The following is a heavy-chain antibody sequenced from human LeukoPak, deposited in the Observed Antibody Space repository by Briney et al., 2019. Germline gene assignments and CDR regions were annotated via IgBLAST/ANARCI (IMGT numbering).Heavy chain of an antibody. D-gene: IGHD3-22*01. CDR2: FDPEDGET. CDR3: ATGSTYYYDSSGYYRFDY. Sequence: ASVKVSCKVSGYTLTELSMHWVRQAPRKGLEWMGGFDPEDGETIYAQKFQGRVTMTEDTSTDTAYMELSSLRSEDTAVYYCATGSTYYYDSSGYYRFDYWGQGTLVTVSS. CDR1: GYTLTELS. V-gene: IGHV1-24*01. J-gene: IGHJ4*02.